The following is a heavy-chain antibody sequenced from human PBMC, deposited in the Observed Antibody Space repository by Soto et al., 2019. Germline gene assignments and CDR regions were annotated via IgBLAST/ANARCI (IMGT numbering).Heavy chain of an antibody. D-gene: IGHD6-19*01. Sequence: QVQLVQSGAEVKKPGASVKVSCKASGYTFTGYYMHWVRQAPGQGLEWMGWINPNSGGTNYAQKFQGWVTMTRDTSIRRASMALSRLRSDDTAVYYRARDSSGWLDYWGQGTLVTVSS. CDR1: GYTFTGYY. J-gene: IGHJ4*02. CDR2: INPNSGGT. CDR3: ARDSSGWLDY. V-gene: IGHV1-2*04.